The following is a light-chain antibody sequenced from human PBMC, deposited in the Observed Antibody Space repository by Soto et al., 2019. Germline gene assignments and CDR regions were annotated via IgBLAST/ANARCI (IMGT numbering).Light chain of an antibody. CDR2: EAS. J-gene: IGLJ2*01. CDR1: STDFVSYNR. Sequence: QSALTQPPSVSGSPGQSVTISCTGTSTDFVSYNRVSWYQQPPGTAPKLIIYEASNRPSGVPDRFSGSKSGNTASLTISGLQAADEADYYCNSYAGSNNVVFGGGTQLTVL. CDR3: NSYAGSNNVV. V-gene: IGLV2-18*02.